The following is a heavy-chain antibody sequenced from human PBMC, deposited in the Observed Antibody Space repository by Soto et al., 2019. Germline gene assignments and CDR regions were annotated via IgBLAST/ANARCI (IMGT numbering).Heavy chain of an antibody. J-gene: IGHJ4*02. V-gene: IGHV3-30*18. CDR3: ANDLEDPAYYFDY. CDR1: GFTFSSYG. Sequence: GGSLILSCAASGFTFSSYGMHWVLQAPGKGLEWVAVISYDGSNKYYADSVKGRFTISRDNSKNTLYLQMNSLRAEDTAVYYCANDLEDPAYYFDYWGQGTLVTVSS. CDR2: ISYDGSNK.